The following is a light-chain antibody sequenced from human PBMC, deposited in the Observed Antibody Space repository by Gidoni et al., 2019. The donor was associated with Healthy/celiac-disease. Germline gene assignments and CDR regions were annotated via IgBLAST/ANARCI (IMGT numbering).Light chain of an antibody. CDR2: EVS. J-gene: IGLJ1*01. CDR1: SSDVGGYNY. Sequence: SALTQPVSVSGSPGQSLTIPCTGTSSDVGGYNYVSWYQQHPGKAPKRMIYEVSNRPSGVSNRFSGSKSGNTASLTISGLQAEDEADYYCSSYTSSSTPLYVFGTGTKVTVL. V-gene: IGLV2-14*01. CDR3: SSYTSSSTPLYV.